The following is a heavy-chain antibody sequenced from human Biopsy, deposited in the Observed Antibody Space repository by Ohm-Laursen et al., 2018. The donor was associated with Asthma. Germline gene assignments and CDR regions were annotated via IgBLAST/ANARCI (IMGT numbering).Heavy chain of an antibody. CDR3: ARKAGSCISRTCYSLDF. J-gene: IGHJ4*02. D-gene: IGHD2-2*01. CDR2: INSVFGTT. Sequence: SSVKVSCKSLGGTFNTYVIGWVRQAPGQGLEWMGGINSVFGTTTYPQKFQDRVTITSDDSTSTVYMELSSLRSEDTAVYYCARKAGSCISRTCYSLDFWGQGTLVTVSS. V-gene: IGHV1-69*01. CDR1: GGTFNTYV.